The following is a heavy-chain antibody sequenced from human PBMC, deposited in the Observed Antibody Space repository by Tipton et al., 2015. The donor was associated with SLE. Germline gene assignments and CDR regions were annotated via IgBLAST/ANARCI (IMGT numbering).Heavy chain of an antibody. D-gene: IGHD2-2*02. V-gene: IGHV4-59*01. CDR2: IYHSGST. CDR3: ARGAGVVVPAAIRGGWFDP. CDR1: GGSISSYY. J-gene: IGHJ5*02. Sequence: LRLSCTVSGGSISSYYWSWIRQPPGKGLEWIGSIYHSGSTYYNPSLKSRVTISVDTSKNQFSLKLSSVTAADTAVYYCARGAGVVVPAAIRGGWFDPWGQGTLVTVSS.